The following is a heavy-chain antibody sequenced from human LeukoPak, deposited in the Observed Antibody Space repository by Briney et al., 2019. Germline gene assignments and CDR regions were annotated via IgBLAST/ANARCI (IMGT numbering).Heavy chain of an antibody. CDR2: IKSKTDGGTT. V-gene: IGHV3-15*01. J-gene: IGHJ5*02. CDR1: GFTFSNAW. D-gene: IGHD6-6*01. Sequence: PGGSLRLSCAASGFTFSNAWMSWVRQAPGKGLEWVGRIKSKTDGGTTDYAAPVKGRFTISRDDSKNTLYLQMNSLKTEDTAVYYCARDRQLGRGWFDPWGQGTLVTVSS. CDR3: ARDRQLGRGWFDP.